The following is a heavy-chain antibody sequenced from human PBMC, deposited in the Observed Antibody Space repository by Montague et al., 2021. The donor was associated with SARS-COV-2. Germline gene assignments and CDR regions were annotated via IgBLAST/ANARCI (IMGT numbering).Heavy chain of an antibody. CDR3: ARGRLILLWFGELLSGGDYYGMDV. V-gene: IGHV4-34*01. CDR1: GGSFSGYY. D-gene: IGHD3-10*01. CDR2: INHSGST. J-gene: IGHJ6*02. Sequence: SETLSLTCAVYGGSFSGYYWSWIRQPPGKGLEWIGEINHSGSTNYNPSLKSRVTISVDTSKSQFSLKLSSVTAADTAVYYCARGRLILLWFGELLSGGDYYGMDVWGQGTTVTVSS.